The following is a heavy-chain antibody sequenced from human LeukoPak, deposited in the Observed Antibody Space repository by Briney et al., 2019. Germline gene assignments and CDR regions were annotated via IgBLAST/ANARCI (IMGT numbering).Heavy chain of an antibody. CDR3: AGDRREPGEFDY. V-gene: IGHV1-18*01. CDR1: GYTFTSYG. D-gene: IGHD1-14*01. CDR2: ISAYNGNT. J-gene: IGHJ4*02. Sequence: WASVKVSCKASGYTFTSYGISWVRQAPGQGLEWMGWISAYNGNTNYAQKLQGRVTMTTDTSTSTAYMELRSLRSDDTAVYYCAGDRREPGEFDYWGQGTLVTVSS.